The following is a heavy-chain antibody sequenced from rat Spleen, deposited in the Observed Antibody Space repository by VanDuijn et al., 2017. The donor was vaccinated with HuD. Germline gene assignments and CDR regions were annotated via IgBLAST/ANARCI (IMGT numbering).Heavy chain of an antibody. Sequence: EVQLVESGGGLVQPGRSLKLSCAASGFTFNNYGMAWVRQAPTKGLDWVATINYDGTSTYYRDSVKGRFTISRDNTKSTLYLQMNSLRSEDTATYYCTTENYWFAYWGQGTLVTVSS. CDR2: INYDGTST. J-gene: IGHJ3*01. D-gene: IGHD1-10*01. CDR3: TTENYWFAY. V-gene: IGHV5-29*01. CDR1: GFTFNNYG.